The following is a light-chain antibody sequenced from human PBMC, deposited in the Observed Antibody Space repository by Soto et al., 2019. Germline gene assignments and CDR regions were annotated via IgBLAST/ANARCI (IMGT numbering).Light chain of an antibody. CDR2: GAS. CDR3: QQYVSSPWT. V-gene: IGKV3-20*01. J-gene: IGKJ1*01. Sequence: EIVFTQSPGTLSLSPGERATLSCRASQSISSSYLAWYQQKPGQAPRPLIYGASSRATGIPDRFSGSGSGTDFTLTISRLEPEDFAVYYCQQYVSSPWTFGQGTKVEIK. CDR1: QSISSSY.